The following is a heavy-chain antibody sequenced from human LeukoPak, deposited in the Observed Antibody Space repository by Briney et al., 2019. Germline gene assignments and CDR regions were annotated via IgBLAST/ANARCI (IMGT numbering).Heavy chain of an antibody. CDR3: AKVYRAYSRPGSFDH. V-gene: IGHV3-23*01. CDR2: ISGSGGST. D-gene: IGHD4-11*01. J-gene: IGHJ4*02. Sequence: TGGSLRLSCAASGFTFSSYAMSWVRQAPGKGLEWVSAISGSGGSTYYADSVKGRFTISRDNSKNTLYLQMNSLRAEDTAVYYCAKVYRAYSRPGSFDHWGQGTLVTVSS. CDR1: GFTFSSYA.